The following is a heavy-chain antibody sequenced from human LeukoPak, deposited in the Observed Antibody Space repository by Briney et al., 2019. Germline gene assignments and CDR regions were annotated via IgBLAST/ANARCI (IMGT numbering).Heavy chain of an antibody. CDR1: GFTFSRSW. Sequence: GGSLTLSCEASGFTFSRSWMSWVRQAPGKGLEWVANISPDGSQKFHVDSVKGRFTFSRDNPNNSLYLQMNSLGAEDTAVYYCAKLLGTATTFDYWGQGTLVTVSS. CDR2: ISPDGSQK. D-gene: IGHD5-24*01. CDR3: AKLLGTATTFDY. V-gene: IGHV3-7*01. J-gene: IGHJ4*02.